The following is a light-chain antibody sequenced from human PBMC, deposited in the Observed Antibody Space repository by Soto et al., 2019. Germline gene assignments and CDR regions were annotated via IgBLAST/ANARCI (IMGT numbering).Light chain of an antibody. CDR2: KAS. V-gene: IGKV1-5*03. J-gene: IGKJ1*01. Sequence: DIQMTQSPSTLSASVGDRVTITCRASQSISSWLAWYQQKPGKAPKLLIYKASSLESGVPSRFSGRESGTQFTLTISSLQPDDFATYYCQQYNAYPWTVGQGTKVEIK. CDR1: QSISSW. CDR3: QQYNAYPWT.